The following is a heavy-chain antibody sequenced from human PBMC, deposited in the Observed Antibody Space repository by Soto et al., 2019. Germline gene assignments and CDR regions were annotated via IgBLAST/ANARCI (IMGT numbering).Heavy chain of an antibody. V-gene: IGHV4-31*03. CDR3: ARGAYYYQNSGQNAHVY. CDR2: IYYGGST. D-gene: IGHD3-10*01. J-gene: IGHJ4*01. Sequence: PSETLSLTCTVSVGSISSGGYYWSWIRQHPGKGLEWIGYIYYGGSTYYNPSLKSRATISGDTSKNQFSLKLSSVTAADTAVYYCARGAYYYQNSGQNAHVYWGQGILVTVSS. CDR1: VGSISSGGYY.